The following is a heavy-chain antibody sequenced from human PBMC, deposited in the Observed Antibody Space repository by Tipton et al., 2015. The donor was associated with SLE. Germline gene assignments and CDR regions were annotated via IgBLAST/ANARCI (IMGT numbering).Heavy chain of an antibody. D-gene: IGHD3-10*01. J-gene: IGHJ4*02. V-gene: IGHV3-49*04. CDR2: IRSKTYGGTP. CDR3: TRRSHIRASVPSAGRYFDY. CDR1: GFSFGDFA. Sequence: SLRLSCTASGFSFGDFAMNWVRQAPGKGLEWVGFIRSKTYGGTPEYAASVKGRFTISRDDSKSIASLQMDSLKTEDTAVYYCTRRSHIRASVPSAGRYFDYWGPGAQATVSS.